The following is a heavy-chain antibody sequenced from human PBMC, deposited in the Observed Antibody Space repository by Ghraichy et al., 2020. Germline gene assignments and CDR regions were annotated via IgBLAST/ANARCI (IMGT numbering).Heavy chain of an antibody. J-gene: IGHJ4*02. CDR3: ARGRFWSGYYMYFDY. CDR2: INHSGST. V-gene: IGHV4-34*01. Sequence: SQTLSLTCAVYGGSFSGYYWSWIRQPPGKGLEWIGEINHSGSTNYNPSLKSRVTISVDTSKNQFSLKLSSVTAADTAVYYCARGRFWSGYYMYFDYWGQGTLVTVSS. CDR1: GGSFSGYY. D-gene: IGHD3-3*01.